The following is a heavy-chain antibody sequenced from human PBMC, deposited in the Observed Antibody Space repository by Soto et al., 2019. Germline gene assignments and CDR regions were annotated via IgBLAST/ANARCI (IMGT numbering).Heavy chain of an antibody. CDR2: IIPILGIA. CDR3: ARDLGGASAYYYYGMDV. V-gene: IGHV1-69*04. CDR1: GGTFSSYT. Sequence: SVKVSCKASGGTFSSYTISWVRQAPGQGLEWMGRIIPILGIANYAQKFQGRVTITADKSTSTAYMELSSPRSEDTAVYYCARDLGGASAYYYYGMDVWGQGTTVTVSS. J-gene: IGHJ6*02. D-gene: IGHD2-21*01.